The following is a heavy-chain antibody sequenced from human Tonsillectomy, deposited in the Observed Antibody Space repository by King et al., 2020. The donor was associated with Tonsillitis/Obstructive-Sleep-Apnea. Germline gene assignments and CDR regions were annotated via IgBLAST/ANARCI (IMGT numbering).Heavy chain of an antibody. J-gene: IGHJ4*02. D-gene: IGHD1-1*01. V-gene: IGHV2-5*02. CDR2: IYWDDDK. CDR3: AHRGPLAEFDY. CDR1: GFSLSISGVG. Sequence: ITLKESGPTLVKPTQTLTLTCTFSGFSLSISGVGVGWIRQPPEKALEWLALIYWDDDKRYSPSLKSRLTINKDTSKNQVVLTVTNMDPVDTATYYCAHRGPLAEFDYWGQGTLVTVPS.